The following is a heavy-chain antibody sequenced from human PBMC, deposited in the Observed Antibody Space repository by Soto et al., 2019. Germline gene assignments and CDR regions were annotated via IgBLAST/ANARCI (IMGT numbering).Heavy chain of an antibody. CDR1: GYTFTRYY. Sequence: QVQLVQSGAEVKKPGASVKVSCTASGYTFTRYYMHWVRQAPGPGLEWMGIINPSGVSTSYAQKFKGRVTMSRDSSTSTVYMELSRLKSDDTAVYYCARESSSVYGLDVWGQGTTVTVSS. V-gene: IGHV1-46*01. D-gene: IGHD6-19*01. CDR2: INPSGVST. J-gene: IGHJ6*02. CDR3: ARESSSVYGLDV.